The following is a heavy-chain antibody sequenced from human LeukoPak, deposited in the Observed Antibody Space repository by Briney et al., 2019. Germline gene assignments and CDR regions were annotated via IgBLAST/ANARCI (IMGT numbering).Heavy chain of an antibody. CDR2: IYSGGST. CDR3: ARGLGGSYWYFDL. J-gene: IGHJ2*01. D-gene: IGHD1-26*01. Sequence: GGSLRLSCAASGFTVSSNYMSWVRQAPGKGLEWVSVIYSGGSTYYADSVKGRFTISRDNSKNTLYLQMNSLRAEDTAVYYCARGLGGSYWYFDLWGRGTLVTVSS. CDR1: GFTVSSNY. V-gene: IGHV3-53*01.